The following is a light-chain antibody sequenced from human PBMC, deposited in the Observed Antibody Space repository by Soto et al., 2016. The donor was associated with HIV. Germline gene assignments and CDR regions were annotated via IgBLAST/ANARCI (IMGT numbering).Light chain of an antibody. V-gene: IGLV3-21*03. J-gene: IGLJ3*02. CDR3: QIWDSSDDHPV. CDR2: DDS. Sequence: SYVLTQPPSVSVAPGMTATITCEGHNIGSESVHWYQQRPGQAPVLVVYDDSARPSGIPERFSGSNSGNTATLAVNRVEAGDEADYFCQIWDSSDDHPVFGGGTKLTVL. CDR1: NIGSES.